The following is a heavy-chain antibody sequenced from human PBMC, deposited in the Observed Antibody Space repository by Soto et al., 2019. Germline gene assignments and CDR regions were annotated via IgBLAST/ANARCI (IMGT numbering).Heavy chain of an antibody. CDR2: ISPMFGAA. V-gene: IGHV1-69*19. J-gene: IGHJ4*02. Sequence: QVQLVQSGAEMKKPGSSVKVSCQSSGGTFNTYAMNWVRQAPGQGPEWMGDISPMFGAANYAPKFQGRVTITADDSTGTSYMQLSSLTSEDTALFFCAREVQVHTPAFLYWGQGNLVTVSS. D-gene: IGHD3-10*01. CDR3: AREVQVHTPAFLY. CDR1: GGTFNTYA.